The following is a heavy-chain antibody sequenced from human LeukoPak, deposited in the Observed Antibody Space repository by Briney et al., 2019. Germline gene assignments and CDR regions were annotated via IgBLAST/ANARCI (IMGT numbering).Heavy chain of an antibody. J-gene: IGHJ6*02. D-gene: IGHD3-10*01. CDR1: GFTFSSYG. V-gene: IGHV3-33*01. CDR2: IWYDGSNK. Sequence: PGRSLRLSCAASGFTFSSYGMRWVRQAPGKGLEWVAVIWYDGSNKYYADSVKGRFTISRDNSKNTLYLQMNSLRAEDTAVYYCVTGELLHGYYYYYGMDVWGQGTTVTVSS. CDR3: VTGELLHGYYYYYGMDV.